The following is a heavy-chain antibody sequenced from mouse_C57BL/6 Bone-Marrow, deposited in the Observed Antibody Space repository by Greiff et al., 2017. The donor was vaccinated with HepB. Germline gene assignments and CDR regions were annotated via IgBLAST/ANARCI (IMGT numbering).Heavy chain of an antibody. J-gene: IGHJ3*01. CDR3: TRGSGRGFAY. CDR2: ISSGGDYI. D-gene: IGHD1-1*01. V-gene: IGHV5-9-1*02. CDR1: GFTFSSYA. Sequence: EVNVVESGEGLVKPGGSLKLSCAASGFTFSSYAMSWVRQTPEKRLEWVAYISSGGDYIYYADTVKGRFTISRDNARNTLYLQMSSLKSEDTAMYYCTRGSGRGFAYWGQGTLVTVSA.